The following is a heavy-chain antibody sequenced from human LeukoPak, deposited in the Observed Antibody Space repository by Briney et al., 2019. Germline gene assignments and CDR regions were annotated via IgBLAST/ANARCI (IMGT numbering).Heavy chain of an antibody. D-gene: IGHD2-2*01. J-gene: IGHJ4*02. Sequence: PGGSLRLACAASGFTLSSYAMSWVRQAPKKGLEWVSAISGSGGSTYYADSVKGRFSISRDNSKNTLYLQLNSLRAEDTAVYYCAKEKAGYCSSTSCFDGYDYWGQGTLVTVSS. V-gene: IGHV3-23*01. CDR2: ISGSGGST. CDR3: AKEKAGYCSSTSCFDGYDY. CDR1: GFTLSSYA.